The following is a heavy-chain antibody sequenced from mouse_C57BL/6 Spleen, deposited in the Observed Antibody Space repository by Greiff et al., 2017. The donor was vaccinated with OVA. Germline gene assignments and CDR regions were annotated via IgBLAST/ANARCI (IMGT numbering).Heavy chain of an antibody. Sequence: QVQLQQPGAELVMPGASVKLSCKASGYTFTSYWMHWVKQRPGQGLEWIGEIDPSDSYTNYNQKFKGQSTLTVDKSSSTAYMQLSSLTSDDSAVYYCARSRTPRNWNVYYYAMDYWGQGTSVTVSS. CDR3: ARSRTPRNWNVYYYAMDY. J-gene: IGHJ4*01. CDR2: IDPSDSYT. D-gene: IGHD4-1*01. V-gene: IGHV1-69*01. CDR1: GYTFTSYW.